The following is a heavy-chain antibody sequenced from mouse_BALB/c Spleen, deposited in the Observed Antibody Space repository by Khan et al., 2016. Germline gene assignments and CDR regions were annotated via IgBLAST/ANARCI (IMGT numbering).Heavy chain of an antibody. Sequence: QVQLQQSGAELMKPGASVKISCKATGYTLSSYWIEWVKQRPGHGLEWIGEILPGSGSTNYNEKFRGKATFTADTSSNTAYMQLSSLTSEDSAVQYCARTDRRGYFDYWGQGTTLTVSS. CDR1: GYTLSSYW. CDR2: ILPGSGST. CDR3: ARTDRRGYFDY. J-gene: IGHJ2*01. V-gene: IGHV1-9*01.